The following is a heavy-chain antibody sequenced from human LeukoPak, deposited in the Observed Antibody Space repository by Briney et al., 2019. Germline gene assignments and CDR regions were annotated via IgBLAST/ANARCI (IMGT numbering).Heavy chain of an antibody. CDR3: ARDRSSSSFDP. D-gene: IGHD6-6*01. J-gene: IGHJ5*02. CDR2: IYHSGST. V-gene: IGHV4-39*07. Sequence: SETLSITCNVSGGSISNSTDYWGWIRQPPGKGLEWIGSIYHSGSTYYNPSLKSRVTISVDTSKNQFSLKLSSVTAADTAVYYCARDRSSSSFDPWGQGTLVTVSS. CDR1: GGSISNSTDY.